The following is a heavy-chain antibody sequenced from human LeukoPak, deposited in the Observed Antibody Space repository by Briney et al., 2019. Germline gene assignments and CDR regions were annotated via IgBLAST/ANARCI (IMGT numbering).Heavy chain of an antibody. CDR1: GGSISSYY. J-gene: IGHJ3*02. CDR2: IYYSGST. V-gene: IGHV4-59*01. Sequence: SETLSLTCTVSGGSISSYYWSWIRQPPGKGLEWIGYIYYSGSTNYNPSLKSRVTISVDTSKNQFSLKLSSVTAADTAVYYRARDRRDAFDIWGQGTMVTVSS. CDR3: ARDRRDAFDI. D-gene: IGHD6-6*01.